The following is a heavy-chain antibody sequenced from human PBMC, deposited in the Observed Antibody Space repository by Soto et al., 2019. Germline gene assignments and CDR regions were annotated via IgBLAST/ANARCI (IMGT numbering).Heavy chain of an antibody. CDR2: ISAYNGHT. Sequence: GASVKVSCKAAGYTFTTYGISWVRQAPGQGLEWMGWISAYNGHTNYAQKLQGRVTMTTDTSTSTAYMELRSLRSDDTAVYYCARESGTTYTPDYWGQGTLVTVSS. D-gene: IGHD1-7*01. J-gene: IGHJ4*02. CDR3: ARESGTTYTPDY. V-gene: IGHV1-18*04. CDR1: GYTFTTYG.